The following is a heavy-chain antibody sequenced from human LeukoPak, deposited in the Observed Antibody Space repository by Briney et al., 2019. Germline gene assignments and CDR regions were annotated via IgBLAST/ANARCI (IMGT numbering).Heavy chain of an antibody. V-gene: IGHV3-30-3*01. CDR2: ISYDGSTN. CDR3: ARDLSIEVSGTGYFDS. D-gene: IGHD2-15*01. Sequence: GGSLRLSCAASGFTFRDAWMTWVRQAPGQGLEWVAVISYDGSTNYYADSVKGRLTISRDNSKKKVYLQMNSLRPEDTAVYYCARDLSIEVSGTGYFDSWGQGTLVTVSS. J-gene: IGHJ4*02. CDR1: GFTFRDAW.